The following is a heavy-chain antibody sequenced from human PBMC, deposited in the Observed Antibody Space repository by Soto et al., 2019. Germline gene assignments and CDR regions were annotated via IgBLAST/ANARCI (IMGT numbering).Heavy chain of an antibody. Sequence: GGSLRLSCAASGFTFSSYAMSWVRQAPGKGLEWVSAISGSGGSTYYADSVKGRFTISRDNSKNTLYLQMNSLRAEDTAVYYCAKGVHGSGSYRAPCYFDYWGQGTLVTVSS. CDR1: GFTFSSYA. V-gene: IGHV3-23*01. D-gene: IGHD3-10*01. CDR2: ISGSGGST. CDR3: AKGVHGSGSYRAPCYFDY. J-gene: IGHJ4*02.